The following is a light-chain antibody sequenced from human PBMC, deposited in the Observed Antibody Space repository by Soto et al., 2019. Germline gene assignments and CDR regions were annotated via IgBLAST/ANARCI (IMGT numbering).Light chain of an antibody. CDR3: QQYNNWPPT. V-gene: IGKV3-15*01. Sequence: EIVMTQSPATLSVSAGERATLSCRASQSVSSNLAWYQQKPGQAPRLLIHGASTRATGIPARFSGSGSGTEFTLTISSLQSEDFAVYYCQQYNNWPPTFGQGTKVEIK. CDR1: QSVSSN. J-gene: IGKJ1*01. CDR2: GAS.